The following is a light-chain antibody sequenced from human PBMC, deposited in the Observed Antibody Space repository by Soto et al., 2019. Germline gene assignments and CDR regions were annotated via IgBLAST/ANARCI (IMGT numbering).Light chain of an antibody. CDR1: QNIRSR. CDR2: HAS. V-gene: IGKV1-5*01. Sequence: DFQMTQSPSTLSASVGDRVTITCRASQNIRSRLAWYQQKPGTAPKVLIYHASNLQSGVPSRFSGSGSGTEFTLTISSLQSEDFAVYYCQQYNNWPPITFGQGTRLEIK. CDR3: QQYNNWPPIT. J-gene: IGKJ5*01.